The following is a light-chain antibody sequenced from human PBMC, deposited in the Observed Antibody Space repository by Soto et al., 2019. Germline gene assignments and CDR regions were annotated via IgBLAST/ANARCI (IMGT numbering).Light chain of an antibody. CDR1: QSVSSD. CDR2: GAS. V-gene: IGKV3-15*01. Sequence: EKVMTQSPATLSVSPGERATLSCRASQSVSSDLAWYQQKPGQAPRLLIYGASTRATGIPARFSGSGSGTEFTLIITSLQSEDFEVYFCQQYNNWPWTFGQGTKVEIK. J-gene: IGKJ1*01. CDR3: QQYNNWPWT.